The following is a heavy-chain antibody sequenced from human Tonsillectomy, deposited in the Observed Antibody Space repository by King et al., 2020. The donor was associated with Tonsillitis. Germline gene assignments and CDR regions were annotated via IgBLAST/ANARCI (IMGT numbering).Heavy chain of an antibody. CDR1: GGSISNTNYF. CDR2: IHYIGST. D-gene: IGHD6-19*01. CDR3: ACHFQYNNGWYGFIEC. Sequence: QLQESGPGLVKPSETLSLTCNVSGGSISNTNYFWGWIRQPPGKGLEWIGSIHYIGSTYYSPSLKSRVTTSLDTSKNQFSLKVNSVTAADTAVYYCACHFQYNNGWYGFIECWGQGTLVTVSS. V-gene: IGHV4-39*07. J-gene: IGHJ4*02.